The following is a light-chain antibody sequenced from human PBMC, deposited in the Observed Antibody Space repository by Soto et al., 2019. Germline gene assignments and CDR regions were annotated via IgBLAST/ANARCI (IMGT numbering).Light chain of an antibody. CDR1: QSISSSY. CDR3: QQYNNWLGT. V-gene: IGKV3-20*01. Sequence: EIVLTQSPGTLSLSPGKRATLSCRASQSISSSYLAWYQQRPGQAPRLLIYGASSRATGIPDRFSGSGSGTEFTLTISRLEPEDFAVYYCQQYNNWLGTFGQGTKVDIK. J-gene: IGKJ1*01. CDR2: GAS.